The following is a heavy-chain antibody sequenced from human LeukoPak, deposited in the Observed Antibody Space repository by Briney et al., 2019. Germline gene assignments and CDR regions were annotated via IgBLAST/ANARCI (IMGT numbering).Heavy chain of an antibody. D-gene: IGHD4-11*01. CDR3: TTTGGFEA. V-gene: IGHV3-15*01. Sequence: GGSLRLSCAASRFFFCNAWMCRRRQAPGKGLEWVGRIKSKTDGGTTDYAAPVKGRFTISRDDSKNTLYLPMNSLKTEDTAVYYCTTTGGFEAWGQGTLVTVSS. J-gene: IGHJ5*02. CDR2: IKSKTDGGTT. CDR1: RFFFCNAW.